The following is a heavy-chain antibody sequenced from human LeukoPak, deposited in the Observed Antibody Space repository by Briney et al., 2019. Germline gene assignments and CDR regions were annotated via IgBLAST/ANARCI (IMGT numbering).Heavy chain of an antibody. V-gene: IGHV4-59*01. CDR1: GGSISSYY. CDR2: IYYSGST. CDR3: ARKHWVRYYYMDV. D-gene: IGHD3-10*01. Sequence: SETLSLTCTVSGGSISSYYWSWIRQPPGKGLEWIGYIYYSGSTNYNPSLKSRVTISVDTSKNQFSLKLSSVTAADTAVYYCARKHWVRYYYMDVWGKGTTVTVSS. J-gene: IGHJ6*03.